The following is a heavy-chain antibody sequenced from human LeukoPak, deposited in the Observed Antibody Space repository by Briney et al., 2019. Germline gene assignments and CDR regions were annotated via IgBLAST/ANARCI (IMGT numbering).Heavy chain of an antibody. V-gene: IGHV3-30*02. CDR3: AKDVIRGGISYFDS. CDR1: GFTFSDYG. CDR2: IRYDETTK. J-gene: IGHJ4*02. Sequence: GGSLRLSCAASGFTFSDYGMHWVRQAPGKGLEWVAFIRYDETTKYYADSVQGRFNVSRDNSKNTLFLQVNSLRAEDTAVYYCAKDVIRGGISYFDSWGQGTQVAVSS. D-gene: IGHD3-10*01.